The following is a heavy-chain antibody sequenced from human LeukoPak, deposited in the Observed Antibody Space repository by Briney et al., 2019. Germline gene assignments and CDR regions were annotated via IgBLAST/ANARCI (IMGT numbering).Heavy chain of an antibody. CDR2: ISYDGSNK. Sequence: PGGSLRLSCAASGLTFNSFGMHWVRQAPGKGLEWVAVISYDGSNKYFADSVKGRFTISRDNSKNTLYLQVNSLRAEDTAVYYCAKDKDYYDSSGNFGNPTVFDYWGQGTLVTVSS. CDR1: GLTFNSFG. J-gene: IGHJ4*02. V-gene: IGHV3-30*18. CDR3: AKDKDYYDSSGNFGNPTVFDY. D-gene: IGHD3-22*01.